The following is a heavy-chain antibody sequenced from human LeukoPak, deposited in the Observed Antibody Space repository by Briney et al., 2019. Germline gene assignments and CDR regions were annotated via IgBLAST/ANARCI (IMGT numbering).Heavy chain of an antibody. CDR2: IYYSGNT. V-gene: IGHV4-4*07. D-gene: IGHD6-19*01. Sequence: SETLSLTCTVSGGSISRHYWSWIRQPAGKGLEWIGRIYYSGNTNYNPSLNSRVTMSVDTSKNQFSLKLTSVTAADTAVYYCARVLTAVAGPYYFDFWGQGTLVTVSS. CDR3: ARVLTAVAGPYYFDF. J-gene: IGHJ4*02. CDR1: GGSISRHY.